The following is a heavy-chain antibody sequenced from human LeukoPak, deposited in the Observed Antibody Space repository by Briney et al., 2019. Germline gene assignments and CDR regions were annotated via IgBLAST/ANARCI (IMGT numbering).Heavy chain of an antibody. D-gene: IGHD1-1*01. Sequence: GASVKVSCKVSGYTLTELSMHWVRQAPGKGLEWMGGFDPEDGETIYAQKFQGRVTMTEDTSTDTAYMELSSLRSEDTAVYYCATGWSGTTRRAYWGQGTLVTVSS. V-gene: IGHV1-24*01. CDR3: ATGWSGTTRRAY. J-gene: IGHJ4*02. CDR2: FDPEDGET. CDR1: GYTLTELS.